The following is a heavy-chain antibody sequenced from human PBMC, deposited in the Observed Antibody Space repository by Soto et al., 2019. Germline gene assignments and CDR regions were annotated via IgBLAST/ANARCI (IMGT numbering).Heavy chain of an antibody. CDR1: GFTFYNYA. CDR3: AKKGLGSLATYCTSGDCHYAFDV. Sequence: EVQLLESGGGLVRPGGSLRLSCAASGFTFYNYAMNWVRQAPGKGLEWVSTISGGGDGTYYADSVKGRFTIYRDNSRNTVYLKMNSLRAEDTAVYYCAKKGLGSLATYCTSGDCHYAFDVWGQGTLVTVSS. CDR2: ISGGGDGT. J-gene: IGHJ3*01. D-gene: IGHD2-8*01. V-gene: IGHV3-23*01.